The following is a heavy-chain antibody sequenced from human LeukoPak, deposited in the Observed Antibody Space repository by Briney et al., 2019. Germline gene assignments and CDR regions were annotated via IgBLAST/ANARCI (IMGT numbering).Heavy chain of an antibody. V-gene: IGHV5-51*01. CDR3: VLANWGSPKNY. CDR2: IYPDDSDT. J-gene: IGHJ4*02. CDR1: GYTFTNYW. Sequence: NHGESLKISCKGSGYTFTNYWIGWVRQMPGKGLEWMGIIYPDDSDTRYSPSFQGQVTMSAEKSLSTAYLQWSSLKASDTAMYFCVLANWGSPKNYGGQGPLVTVSS. D-gene: IGHD7-27*01.